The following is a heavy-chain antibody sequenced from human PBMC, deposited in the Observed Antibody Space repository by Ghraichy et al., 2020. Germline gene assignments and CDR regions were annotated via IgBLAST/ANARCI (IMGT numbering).Heavy chain of an antibody. CDR2: ISAYNGNT. V-gene: IGHV1-18*04. CDR1: GYTFTSYG. J-gene: IGHJ6*02. D-gene: IGHD1-1*01. CDR3: ARGAPPVQLERPHYYYGMDV. Sequence: ASVKVSCKASGYTFTSYGISWVRQAPGQGLEWMGWISAYNGNTNYAQKLQGRVTMTTDTSTSTAYMELRSLRSDDTAVYYCARGAPPVQLERPHYYYGMDVWGQGTTVTVSS.